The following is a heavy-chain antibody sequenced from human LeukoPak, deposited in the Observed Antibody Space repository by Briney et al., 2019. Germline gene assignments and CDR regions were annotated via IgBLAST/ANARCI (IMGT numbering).Heavy chain of an antibody. CDR2: ISSSSSTI. CDR1: GFTFSSYS. J-gene: IGHJ5*02. D-gene: IGHD2-2*01. V-gene: IGHV3-48*01. CDR3: ARARSTSPPNWFDP. Sequence: GGSLRLSCAASGFTFSSYSMNWVRQAPGKGLEWVSYISSSSSTIYYADSVKGRFIISRDNAKNSLYLQMNSLRAEDTAVYYCARARSTSPPNWFDPWGQGTLVTVSS.